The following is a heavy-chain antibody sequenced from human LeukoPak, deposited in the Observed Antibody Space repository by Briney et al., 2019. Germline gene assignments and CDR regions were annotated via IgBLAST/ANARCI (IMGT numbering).Heavy chain of an antibody. CDR2: IYYSGST. CDR1: GGSISSYY. CDR3: ARIAAAAGGPGY. D-gene: IGHD6-13*01. J-gene: IGHJ4*02. Sequence: SETLSLTCTVSGGSISSYYWSWIRQPPGKGLEWIGYIYYSGSTNYNPSLKSRVTISVDTSKNQFSLKLSSVTAADTAVYYCARIAAAAGGPGYWGQGTLVTVSS. V-gene: IGHV4-59*12.